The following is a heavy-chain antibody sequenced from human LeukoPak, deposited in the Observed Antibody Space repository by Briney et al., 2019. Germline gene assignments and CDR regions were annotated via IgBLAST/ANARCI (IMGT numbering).Heavy chain of an antibody. CDR1: GFTFSDYN. CDR2: IYYSGST. Sequence: PGGSLRLSCTASGFTFSDYNMNWVRQPPGKGLEWIGTIYYSGSTYYNPSLKSRVTISVDTSKNQFSLKLNSVTAADTAVYYCARGPHSFNIWGQGTLVTVSS. D-gene: IGHD2-15*01. V-gene: IGHV4-39*01. J-gene: IGHJ4*02. CDR3: ARGPHSFNI.